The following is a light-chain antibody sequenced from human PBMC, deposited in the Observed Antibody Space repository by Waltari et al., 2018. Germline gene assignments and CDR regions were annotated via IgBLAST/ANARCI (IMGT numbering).Light chain of an antibody. CDR3: QTYDTSLSRV. CDR2: RNI. V-gene: IGLV1-40*01. CDR1: SSNLGTGYD. J-gene: IGLJ3*02. Sequence: QSVLTQPPSVSGAPGQRVTIPCTGSSSNLGTGYDVPWYQQFPGTAPKLLIYRNINRPSGVPDRFSGSKSGTSASLVITGLQAEDEADYYCQTYDTSLSRVFGGGTKLTVL.